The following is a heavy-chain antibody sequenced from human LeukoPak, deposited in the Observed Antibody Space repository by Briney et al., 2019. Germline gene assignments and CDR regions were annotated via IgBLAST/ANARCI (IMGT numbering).Heavy chain of an antibody. CDR1: GFTFSSYA. J-gene: IGHJ4*02. V-gene: IGHV3-23*01. D-gene: IGHD3-10*01. CDR2: ISGSGGST. CDR3: ASGSSDYYGSGTYYGDY. Sequence: GGSLRLSCAASGFTFSSYAMSWVRQAPGKGLEWVSAISGSGGSTYYADSVKGRFTISRDNSKNTLYLQMNSLRAEDTAVYYCASGSSDYYGSGTYYGDYWGQGNLVTVSS.